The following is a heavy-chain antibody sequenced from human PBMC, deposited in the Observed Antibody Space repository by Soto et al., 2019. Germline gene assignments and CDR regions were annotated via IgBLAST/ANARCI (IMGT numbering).Heavy chain of an antibody. CDR2: IYYSGST. V-gene: IGHV4-59*05. CDR1: GASISRYY. Sequence: SETLSLTCTVSGASISRYYWSWIRQPPGKGLEWIGSIYYSGSTYYNPSLKSRVTISVDTSKNQFSLKLSSVTAADTAVYYCAKGGSGSYSNAFDIWGQGTMVTVS. CDR3: AKGGSGSYSNAFDI. D-gene: IGHD3-10*01. J-gene: IGHJ3*02.